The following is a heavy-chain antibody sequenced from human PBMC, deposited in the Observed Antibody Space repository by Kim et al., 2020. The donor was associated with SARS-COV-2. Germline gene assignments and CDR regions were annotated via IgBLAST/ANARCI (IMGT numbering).Heavy chain of an antibody. J-gene: IGHJ4*02. CDR3: ARGYKSTIGY. D-gene: IGHD1-20*01. CDR2: SK. Sequence: SKYDADSVKGRFTISRDNAKNSLYLQMNSLRAEDTAVYYCARGYKSTIGYWGQGTLVTVSS. V-gene: IGHV3-21*01.